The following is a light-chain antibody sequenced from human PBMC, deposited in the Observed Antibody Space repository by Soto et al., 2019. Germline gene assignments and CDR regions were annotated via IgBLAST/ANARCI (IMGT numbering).Light chain of an antibody. CDR2: SVS. Sequence: EVVMTQSPGTLSLFPGDRATLSCGASQNVRKEYVACVQQKPGQTLRLLFYSVSSRATGMPDRFSGCGSGTYFTLTISRPEPDDCATYYCQHHGSSLWTFGQGTKVDI. V-gene: IGKV3-20*01. CDR3: QHHGSSLWT. J-gene: IGKJ1*01. CDR1: QNVRKEY.